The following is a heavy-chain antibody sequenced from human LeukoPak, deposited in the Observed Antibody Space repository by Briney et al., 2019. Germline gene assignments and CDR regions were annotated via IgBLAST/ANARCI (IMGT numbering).Heavy chain of an antibody. CDR3: ARGRGAAAT. J-gene: IGHJ5*02. CDR2: INHSGST. V-gene: IGHV4-34*01. D-gene: IGHD6-13*01. CDR1: GGSFSGYY. Sequence: TSENLSLTCAVYGGSFSGYYWSWIRQPPGKGLEWIGEINHSGSTNYNPSLKSRVTISVDTSKNQFSLKLSSVTAADTAVYYCARGRGAAATWGQGTLVTVSS.